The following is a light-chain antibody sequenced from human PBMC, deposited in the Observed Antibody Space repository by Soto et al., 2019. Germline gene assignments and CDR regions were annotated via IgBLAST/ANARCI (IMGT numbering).Light chain of an antibody. Sequence: EIVLTQSPGTLSLSPGERATLSCRASQSVTSNYLAWYQQKPGQAPRLLIYGASTRATGIPDRFSGSGSGTDFTLTISRLEPEDFEVYYCQQYGSSVRTFGQGTKVEIK. CDR3: QQYGSSVRT. J-gene: IGKJ1*01. V-gene: IGKV3-20*01. CDR1: QSVTSNY. CDR2: GAS.